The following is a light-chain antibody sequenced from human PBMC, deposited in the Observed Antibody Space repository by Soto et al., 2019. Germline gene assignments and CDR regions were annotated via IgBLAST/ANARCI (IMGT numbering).Light chain of an antibody. CDR2: GAS. Sequence: EIVMTQSPATLYVSPEDRATVSCRASQSIGSNLAWYQHKPGQAPRLLIYGASTRATGIPDRFSGSGSGAEFTLTISDLQSEDFAVYYCQQYNNWPPYTFGQGTKVDIK. V-gene: IGKV3-15*01. CDR3: QQYNNWPPYT. CDR1: QSIGSN. J-gene: IGKJ2*01.